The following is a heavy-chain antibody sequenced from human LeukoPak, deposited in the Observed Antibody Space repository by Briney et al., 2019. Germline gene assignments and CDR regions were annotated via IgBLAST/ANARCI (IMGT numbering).Heavy chain of an antibody. V-gene: IGHV3-23*01. CDR1: GFTFSSYA. CDR2: ISGSGGST. D-gene: IGHD5-18*01. Sequence: GGSLRLSCAASGFTFSSYAMSWVRQAPGKGLEWVSAISGSGGSTYYADSVKGRFTISRDNSKNTLYLQMSSLRAEDTTVYYCAKDRYSYGYGLDYWGQGTLVTVSS. J-gene: IGHJ4*02. CDR3: AKDRYSYGYGLDY.